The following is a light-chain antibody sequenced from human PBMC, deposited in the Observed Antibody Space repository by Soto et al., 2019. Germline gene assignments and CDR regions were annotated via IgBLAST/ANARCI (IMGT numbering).Light chain of an antibody. CDR3: QTWATGPDWV. Sequence: QPVLTQSPSASASLGASVKLTCTLSSGHSSYTITRHQQQPDKGPRFLMNLDSDGSHYKGDGIPDRFSGSSSGTERYLTISSLQSEDEADYYCQTWATGPDWVFGGGTKLTVL. J-gene: IGLJ3*02. CDR2: LDSDGSH. CDR1: SGHSSYT. V-gene: IGLV4-69*01.